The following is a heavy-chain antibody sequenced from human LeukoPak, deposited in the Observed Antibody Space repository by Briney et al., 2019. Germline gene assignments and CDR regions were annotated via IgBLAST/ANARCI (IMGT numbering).Heavy chain of an antibody. Sequence: SETLSLTCTVSGGSISSGGYYWSWIRQHPGKGLEWIGYIYYSGSTYYNPSLKSRVTISADTSKNQFSLKLSSVTAADTAVYYCASGERYCSSTSCYALDYWGQGTLVTVSS. CDR1: GGSISSGGYY. J-gene: IGHJ4*02. CDR3: ASGERYCSSTSCYALDY. D-gene: IGHD2-2*01. CDR2: IYYSGST. V-gene: IGHV4-31*03.